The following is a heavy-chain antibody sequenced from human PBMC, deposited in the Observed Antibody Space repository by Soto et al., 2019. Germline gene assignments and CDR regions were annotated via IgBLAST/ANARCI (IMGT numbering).Heavy chain of an antibody. J-gene: IGHJ4*02. CDR2: INHSGST. CDR1: GGSFSGYY. V-gene: IGHV4-34*01. CDR3: ARVSSGSGWGFDY. D-gene: IGHD6-19*01. Sequence: QVQLQQWGAGLLKPSETLSLTCAVYGGSFSGYYWSWIRQPPGKGLEWIGEINHSGSTNYNPSLRSRVAMSVDPSKSQFSLKLSSVTAADTAVYYCARVSSGSGWGFDYWGQGTLVTVSS.